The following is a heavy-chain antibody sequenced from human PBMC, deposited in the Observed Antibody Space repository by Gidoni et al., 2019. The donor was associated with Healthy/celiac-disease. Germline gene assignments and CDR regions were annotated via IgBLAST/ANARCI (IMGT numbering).Heavy chain of an antibody. V-gene: IGHV1-2*04. D-gene: IGHD3-16*02. Sequence: QVQLVQSGAAVKKPGASVTVSCKASGYTFTGYYMHWVRQAPGHGLEWMGWINPNSGGTNYAQKFQGWVTMTRDTSISTAYMELSRLRSDDTAVYYCARGPQFSFYYYYYGMDVWGQGTTVTVSS. CDR2: INPNSGGT. CDR1: GYTFTGYY. CDR3: ARGPQFSFYYYYYGMDV. J-gene: IGHJ6*02.